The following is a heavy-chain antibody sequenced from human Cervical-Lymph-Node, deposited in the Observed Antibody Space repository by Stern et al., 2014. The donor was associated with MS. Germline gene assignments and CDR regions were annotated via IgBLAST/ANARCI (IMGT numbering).Heavy chain of an antibody. D-gene: IGHD3-22*01. J-gene: IGHJ4*02. V-gene: IGHV2-5*01. Sequence: ESGPTLVKPTQTLTLTCTFSGFSLSTSGVGVGWIRQPPGKALEWLALIYWNDHKRSNASLQSRLPPTKDTVKKQVVLTLTNMDPVDTATYYCARLTYYYDSSGYVPLDYWGQGTLVTVSS. CDR3: ARLTYYYDSSGYVPLDY. CDR1: GFSLSTSGVG. CDR2: IYWNDHK.